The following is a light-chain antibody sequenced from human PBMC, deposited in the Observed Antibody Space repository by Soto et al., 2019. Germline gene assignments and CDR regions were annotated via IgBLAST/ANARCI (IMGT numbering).Light chain of an antibody. CDR1: QAISNN. J-gene: IGKJ1*01. V-gene: IGKV3-15*01. CDR3: QQSNDWPPP. Sequence: RVMTQSPATLSVSPGERVTLSCRASQAISNNLAWYQQKPGQAPRLLIFDASNRATGIPSRFSGSGSGTEFTLTISSLQTEDFAVYYCQQSNDWPPPFGQGTRV. CDR2: DAS.